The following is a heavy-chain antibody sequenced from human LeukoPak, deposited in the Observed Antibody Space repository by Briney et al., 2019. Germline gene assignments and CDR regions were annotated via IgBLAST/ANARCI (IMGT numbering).Heavy chain of an antibody. CDR2: INHSGST. V-gene: IGHV4-34*01. D-gene: IGHD6-19*01. CDR3: ARGLAVAGLYYYYGMDV. J-gene: IGHJ6*02. Sequence: SETLSLTCTVSGGSISSYYWSWIRQPPGKGLEWIGEINHSGSTNYNPSLKSRVTISVDTSKNQFSLKLSSVTAADTAVYYCARGLAVAGLYYYYGMDVWGQGTTVTVSS. CDR1: GGSISSYY.